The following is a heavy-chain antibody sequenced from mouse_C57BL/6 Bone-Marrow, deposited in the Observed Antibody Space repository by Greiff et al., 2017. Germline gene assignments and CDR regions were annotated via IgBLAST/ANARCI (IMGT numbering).Heavy chain of an antibody. D-gene: IGHD2-4*01. J-gene: IGHJ3*01. CDR2: IDPSDSYT. V-gene: IGHV1-59*01. CDR1: GYTFTSYW. Sequence: QVQLKESGAELVRPGTSVKLSCKASGYTFTSYWMHWVKQRPGQGLEWIGVIDPSDSYTNYNQKFKGKATLTVDTSSSTAYMQLSSLTSEDSAVYYCARCDYDWFAYWGQGTLVTVSA. CDR3: ARCDYDWFAY.